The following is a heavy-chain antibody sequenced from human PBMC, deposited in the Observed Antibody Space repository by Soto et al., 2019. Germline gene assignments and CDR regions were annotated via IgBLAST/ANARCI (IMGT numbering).Heavy chain of an antibody. Sequence: SETLSLTCSVSSGSIDNVYWWSWVRQSPGKGLEWIGETSHDGVTNYNPSLKSRVIISVDTSKNQFSLRLSSVTAADTAVYYCARAYYDTSGYSLEPWGQGTLVTVSS. D-gene: IGHD3-22*01. CDR3: ARAYYDTSGYSLEP. CDR2: TSHDGVT. V-gene: IGHV4-4*02. J-gene: IGHJ5*02. CDR1: SGSIDNVYW.